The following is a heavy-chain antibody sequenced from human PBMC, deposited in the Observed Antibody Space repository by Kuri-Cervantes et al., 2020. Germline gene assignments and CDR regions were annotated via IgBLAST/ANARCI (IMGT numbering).Heavy chain of an antibody. D-gene: IGHD6-6*01. Sequence: GSLRLSCTVSGGSVSSGNYYWSWIRQPPGKGLEWIGCIYYSGSTNYNPSLKSRVTISVDTSKNQFSLKLSSVTAADTAVYYCARNLYSSSLRLGYRGQGTLVTVSS. CDR2: IYYSGST. V-gene: IGHV4-61*01. J-gene: IGHJ4*02. CDR3: ARNLYSSSLRLGY. CDR1: GGSVSSGNYY.